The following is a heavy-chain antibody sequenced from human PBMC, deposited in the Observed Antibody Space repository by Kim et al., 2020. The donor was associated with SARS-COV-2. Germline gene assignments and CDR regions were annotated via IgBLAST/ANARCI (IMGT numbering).Heavy chain of an antibody. Sequence: RFTIPRDNSKNTLYLQMNSLRAEDTAVYYCAKLPYYDFWSGYYISVYFDYWGQGTLVTVSS. J-gene: IGHJ4*02. D-gene: IGHD3-3*01. CDR3: AKLPYYDFWSGYYISVYFDY. V-gene: IGHV3-23*01.